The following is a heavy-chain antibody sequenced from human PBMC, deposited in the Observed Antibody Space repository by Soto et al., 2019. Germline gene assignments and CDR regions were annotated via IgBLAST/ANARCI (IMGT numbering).Heavy chain of an antibody. CDR1: GDSVTSSRFY. CDR2: GYHYGCT. Sequence: SETLSLTCSVSGDSVTSSRFYWGWIRQPPGMGPEWLGAGYHYGCTYANPSLKSRVTISLDTSTHQFCQKVRSVTAADSALYYCAQPRANSGWLRAAPYCYKMDDWGQGTMVTVSS. D-gene: IGHD6-19*01. CDR3: AQPRANSGWLRAAPYCYKMDD. V-gene: IGHV4-39*01. J-gene: IGHJ6*02.